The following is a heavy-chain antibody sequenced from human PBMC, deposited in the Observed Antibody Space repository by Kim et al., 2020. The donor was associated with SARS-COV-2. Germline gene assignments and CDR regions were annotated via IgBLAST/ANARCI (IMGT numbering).Heavy chain of an antibody. Sequence: SRVTISVDTSKNQFSLKLSSVTAADTAVYYCARGPLTMVRGVRGKNWFDPWGQGTLVTVSS. D-gene: IGHD3-10*01. V-gene: IGHV4-34*01. J-gene: IGHJ5*02. CDR3: ARGPLTMVRGVRGKNWFDP.